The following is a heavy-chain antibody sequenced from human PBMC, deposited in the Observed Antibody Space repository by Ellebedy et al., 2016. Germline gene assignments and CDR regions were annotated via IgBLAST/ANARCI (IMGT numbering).Heavy chain of an antibody. CDR2: IKSKTDGGTA. CDR1: GFSFGGYA. Sequence: GESLKISXTASGFSFGGYAVTWFRQAPGKGLEWVGRIKSKTDGGTAEYAAPVKGRFTISRDDSKNTLYLQVNSLKTEDTAVYYCTKQAALDVWGKGTTVTVSS. J-gene: IGHJ6*04. V-gene: IGHV3-15*01. D-gene: IGHD6-25*01. CDR3: TKQAALDV.